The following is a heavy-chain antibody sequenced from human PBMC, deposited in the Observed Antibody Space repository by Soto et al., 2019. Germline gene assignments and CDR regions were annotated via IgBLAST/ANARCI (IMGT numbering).Heavy chain of an antibody. Sequence: PGGSLRLSCSASGFTFSSYAMHWVRQAPGKGLEYVSAISSNGGSTYYADSVKGRFTISRDNSKNTLYLQMSSLRAEDTAVYYCVKDSSGYCSSTSCYYFDYWGQGTLVTVSS. CDR2: ISSNGGST. D-gene: IGHD2-2*01. V-gene: IGHV3-64D*06. J-gene: IGHJ4*02. CDR3: VKDSSGYCSSTSCYYFDY. CDR1: GFTFSSYA.